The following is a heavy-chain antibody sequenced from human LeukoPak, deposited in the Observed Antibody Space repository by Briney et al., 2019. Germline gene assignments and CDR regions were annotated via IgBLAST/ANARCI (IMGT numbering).Heavy chain of an antibody. J-gene: IGHJ6*02. CDR2: ITGSGATT. CDR1: GFTFSSNA. V-gene: IGHV3-23*01. Sequence: GGSLRLSCAASGFTFSSNAMSWVRQAPGKGLEWVSVITGSGATTYYADSVKGRSTISRDNSKTTLYLQMDSLRAEDTAVYYCAKGFGSSFYYGVDVWGQGTTVTVSS. D-gene: IGHD3-10*01. CDR3: AKGFGSSFYYGVDV.